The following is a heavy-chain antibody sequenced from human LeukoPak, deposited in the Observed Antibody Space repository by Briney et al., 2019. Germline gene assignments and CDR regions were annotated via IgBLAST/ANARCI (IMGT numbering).Heavy chain of an antibody. Sequence: PSETLSLTCTVSGGSISSSTYYWGWIRQPPGKGLEWIGTIYFSGSTYYNPSLKSRVTISVGTSKNQFSLKLRSVTAADTAVYYSARSFRMVRGVIVKGQAFDIWGQGTMVTVSS. CDR1: GGSISSSTYY. V-gene: IGHV4-39*01. J-gene: IGHJ3*02. CDR2: IYFSGST. D-gene: IGHD3-10*01. CDR3: ARSFRMVRGVIVKGQAFDI.